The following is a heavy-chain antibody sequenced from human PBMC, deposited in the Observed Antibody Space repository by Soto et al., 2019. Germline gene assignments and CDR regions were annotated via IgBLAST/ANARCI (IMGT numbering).Heavy chain of an antibody. CDR3: ARASLSGWINYSDY. Sequence: KPSXTLSLTCPVATGSISSSNCWSWIRLPPGKGLEWIGEIYHSGSTNYNPSLKSRVTISVDKSKNQFSLKLSSVTDADTAVYYCARASLSGWINYSDYWGPGTLVNVSS. J-gene: IGHJ4*02. CDR1: TGSISSSNC. V-gene: IGHV4-4*02. D-gene: IGHD6-19*01. CDR2: IYHSGST.